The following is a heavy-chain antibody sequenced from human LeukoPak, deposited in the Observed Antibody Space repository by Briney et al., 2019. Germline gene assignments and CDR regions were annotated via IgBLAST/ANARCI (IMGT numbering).Heavy chain of an antibody. J-gene: IGHJ4*02. D-gene: IGHD6-19*01. Sequence: SVKVSCKASGYTFTSYDINWVRQATGQGLEWMGWMNPNSGNTGYAQKFQGRVTITRNTSISTAYMEPSSLRSEDTAVYYCARGRYSSGWYLFDYWGQGTLVTVSS. CDR1: GYTFTSYD. CDR2: MNPNSGNT. V-gene: IGHV1-8*03. CDR3: ARGRYSSGWYLFDY.